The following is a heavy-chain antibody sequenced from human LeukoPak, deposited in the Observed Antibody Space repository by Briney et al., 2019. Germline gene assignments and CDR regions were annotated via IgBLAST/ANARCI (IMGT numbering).Heavy chain of an antibody. Sequence: SQTLSLTCALYRVTFRGYYWSWVPSPPGNELGGWGEISHSGSTNYNPSLKHRVTISVDTSKTQFSLKLSSVTAADTAVYYCARDGSGSSLSNIPFDYWGQGTLVTVSS. CDR2: ISHSGST. CDR3: ARDGSGSSLSNIPFDY. CDR1: RVTFRGYY. V-gene: IGHV4-34*01. J-gene: IGHJ4*02. D-gene: IGHD3-10*01.